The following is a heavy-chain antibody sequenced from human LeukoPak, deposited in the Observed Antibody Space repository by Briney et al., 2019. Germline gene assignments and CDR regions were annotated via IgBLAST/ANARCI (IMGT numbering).Heavy chain of an antibody. Sequence: SETLSLTCTVSGGSISSYYWSWIRQPPGKGLEWIGYIYYSGSTNYNPSLKSRVTISVDTSKNQFSLKLSSVTAADTAVYYCVGTVKDWFDPWGQGTLVTVSS. CDR2: IYYSGST. D-gene: IGHD4-17*01. V-gene: IGHV4-59*08. CDR3: VGTVKDWFDP. CDR1: GGSISSYY. J-gene: IGHJ5*02.